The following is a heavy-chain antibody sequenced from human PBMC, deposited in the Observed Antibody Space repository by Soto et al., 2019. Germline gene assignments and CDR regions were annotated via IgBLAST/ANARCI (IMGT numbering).Heavy chain of an antibody. CDR2: ISYDGSNK. CDR3: ARDVGWLVYYYYYGMDV. CDR1: GFTFSSYA. Sequence: GGSLRLSCAASGFTFSSYAMHWVRQAPGKGLEWVAVISYDGSNKYYADSVKGRFTISRDNSKNTLYLQMNSLRAEGTAVYYCARDVGWLVYYYYYGMDVWGQGTTVTVSS. D-gene: IGHD6-19*01. V-gene: IGHV3-30-3*01. J-gene: IGHJ6*02.